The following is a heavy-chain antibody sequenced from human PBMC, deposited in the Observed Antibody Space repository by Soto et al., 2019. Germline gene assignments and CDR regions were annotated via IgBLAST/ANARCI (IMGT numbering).Heavy chain of an antibody. J-gene: IGHJ4*02. CDR2: IKQDGSQQ. V-gene: IGHV3-7*01. D-gene: IGHD3-3*01. CDR3: AIDILRPQTYDVITEIFAF. CDR1: GFSFSHYW. Sequence: GGSLRLSCAASGFSFSHYWMTWVRQAPGKGLEWVANIKQDGSQQYYGDSVKGRFTISRDNYRDSLYLQMNSLRDDDTDVYYCAIDILRPQTYDVITEIFAFSGQGPPVTVSS.